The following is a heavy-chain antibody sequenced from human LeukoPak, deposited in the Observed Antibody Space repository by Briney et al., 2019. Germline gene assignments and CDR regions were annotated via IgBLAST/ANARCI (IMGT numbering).Heavy chain of an antibody. CDR2: ISSSSSYI. J-gene: IGHJ4*02. CDR1: GFTFSSYS. Sequence: GGSLRLSCAASGFTFSSYSMNWVRQAPGKGLEWVSSISSSSSYIYYADSVKGRFTISRDNSKNTLYLQMNSLRAEDTAVYYCAKRRSIVVVVAASDYWGQGTLVTVSS. V-gene: IGHV3-21*04. CDR3: AKRRSIVVVVAASDY. D-gene: IGHD2-15*01.